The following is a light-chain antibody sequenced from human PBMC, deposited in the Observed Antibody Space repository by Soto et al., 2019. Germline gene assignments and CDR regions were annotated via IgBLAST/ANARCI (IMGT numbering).Light chain of an antibody. CDR1: QSVSSS. CDR2: GAS. Sequence: EVVMTQSPDTLSVSPGERATLSCRASQSVSSSLAWYQQKPGQAPRLLIYGASTRATGVPARFSGSGSGTEFTITISSLQSEDVAVYYCQQFHNWPPWTFGQGTRVEIK. J-gene: IGKJ1*01. V-gene: IGKV3-15*01. CDR3: QQFHNWPPWT.